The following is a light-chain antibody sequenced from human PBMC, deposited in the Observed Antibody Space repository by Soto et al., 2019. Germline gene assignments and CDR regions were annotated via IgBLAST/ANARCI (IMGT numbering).Light chain of an antibody. J-gene: IGLJ1*01. Sequence: QSVLTQPASVSGSPGQSITVSCVGTSSDIGDYNYVSWYQHLPGKAPQLIIFEVSNRPSGVPDRFSGSKSGNTASLTVSGLQAEDEADYYCSSYAGSTPYVFGTGTKLTVL. CDR2: EVS. CDR3: SSYAGSTPYV. V-gene: IGLV2-8*01. CDR1: SSDIGDYNY.